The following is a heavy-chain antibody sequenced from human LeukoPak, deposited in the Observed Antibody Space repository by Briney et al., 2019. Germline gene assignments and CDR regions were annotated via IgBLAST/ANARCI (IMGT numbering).Heavy chain of an antibody. CDR3: ARPRYCSGGSCYFDY. V-gene: IGHV3-48*04. J-gene: IGHJ4*02. CDR1: GFTFSTYT. D-gene: IGHD2-15*01. CDR2: ISSGSSSI. Sequence: GGSLRLSCAASGFTFSTYTMNWVRQAPGKGLEWVSYISSGSSSIYYADSVKGRFTISRDNAKNSLYLQMNGLRAEDTAMYYCARPRYCSGGSCYFDYWGQGTLDTVSS.